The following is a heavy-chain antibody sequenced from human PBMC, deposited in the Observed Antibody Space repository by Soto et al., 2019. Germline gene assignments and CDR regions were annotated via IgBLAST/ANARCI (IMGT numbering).Heavy chain of an antibody. J-gene: IGHJ6*02. CDR2: IIPIFGTA. V-gene: IGHV1-69*01. Sequence: QVQLVQSGAEVKKPGSSVKVCCKASGGTFSSYAISWVRQAPGQGLEWMGGIIPIFGTANYAQKFQGRVTITADESTSTAYMELSSLRSEDTAVYYCARWVYDSSGYYYYYYYGMDVWGQGTTVTVSS. CDR1: GGTFSSYA. CDR3: ARWVYDSSGYYYYYYYGMDV. D-gene: IGHD3-22*01.